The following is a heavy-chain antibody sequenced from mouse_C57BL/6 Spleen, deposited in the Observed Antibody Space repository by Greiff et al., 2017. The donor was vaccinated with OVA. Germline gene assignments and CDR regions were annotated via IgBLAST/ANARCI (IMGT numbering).Heavy chain of an antibody. D-gene: IGHD4-1*01. CDR3: ARGYLTGTGRWYFDV. J-gene: IGHJ1*03. V-gene: IGHV1-69*01. CDR1: GYTFTSYW. Sequence: QVQLQQPGAELVMPGASVKLSCKASGYTFTSYWMHWVKQRPGQGLEWIGEIDPSDSYTNYNQKFKGKSTLTVDKSSSTAYMQLSSLTSEDSAVYYCARGYLTGTGRWYFDVWGTGTTVTVSS. CDR2: IDPSDSYT.